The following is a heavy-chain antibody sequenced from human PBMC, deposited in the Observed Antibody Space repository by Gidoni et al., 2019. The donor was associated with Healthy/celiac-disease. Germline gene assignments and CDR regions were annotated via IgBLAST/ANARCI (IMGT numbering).Heavy chain of an antibody. V-gene: IGHV3-21*01. D-gene: IGHD3-3*01. CDR1: GFPFSRYS. J-gene: IGHJ6*03. Sequence: EVQLVESGGGMVKPGGTLRRYCADSGFPFSRYSMNWVRQAPGKGLEWVSSISSSSSYIYYADSVKGRFTISRDNAKNSLYLQMNSLRAEDTAVYYCARDGRDFWSGYPEAFHYYYYYMDVWGKGTTVTVSS. CDR3: ARDGRDFWSGYPEAFHYYYYYMDV. CDR2: ISSSSSYI.